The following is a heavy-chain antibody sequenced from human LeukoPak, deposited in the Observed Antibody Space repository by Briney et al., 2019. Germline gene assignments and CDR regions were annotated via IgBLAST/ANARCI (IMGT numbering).Heavy chain of an antibody. CDR3: AKTGSGYYYFDY. CDR1: GFTFSSYA. J-gene: IGHJ4*02. V-gene: IGHV3-23*01. CDR2: ISGSGGST. D-gene: IGHD3-22*01. Sequence: PGGSLRLSCAASGFTFSSYAMSWVRQAPGKGLEWVSAISGSGGSTYFADSVKGRFTISRDNSKNTLYLQMNSLRAEDTAVYYCAKTGSGYYYFDYWGQGTLVTVSS.